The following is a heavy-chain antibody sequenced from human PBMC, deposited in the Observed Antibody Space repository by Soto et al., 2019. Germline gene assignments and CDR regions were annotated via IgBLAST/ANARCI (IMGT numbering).Heavy chain of an antibody. V-gene: IGHV1-18*01. CDR1: GYTFTSYG. Sequence: ASVKVSCKASGYTFTSYGISWVRQAPGQGLEWMGWISAYNGNTNYAQKLQGRVTMTTDTSTSTAYMELRSLRSDDTAVYYCARDCSSTSCYLFPGSSDPWGQGTPVTVSS. D-gene: IGHD2-2*01. J-gene: IGHJ5*02. CDR3: ARDCSSTSCYLFPGSSDP. CDR2: ISAYNGNT.